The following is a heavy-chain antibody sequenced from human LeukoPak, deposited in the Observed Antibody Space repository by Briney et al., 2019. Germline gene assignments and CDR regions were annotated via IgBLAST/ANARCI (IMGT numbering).Heavy chain of an antibody. CDR2: IWYDGSNK. CDR1: GFTFSSYG. V-gene: IGHV3-33*01. CDR3: ARDWRQWLVTYYFDY. Sequence: PGGSLRLSCAASGFTFSSYGMHWVRQAPGKGLEWVAVIWYDGSNKYYADSVKGRFTISRDNSKNTLYLQMNSLRAEDTAVYYCARDWRQWLVTYYFDYWGQGTLVTVSS. D-gene: IGHD6-19*01. J-gene: IGHJ4*02.